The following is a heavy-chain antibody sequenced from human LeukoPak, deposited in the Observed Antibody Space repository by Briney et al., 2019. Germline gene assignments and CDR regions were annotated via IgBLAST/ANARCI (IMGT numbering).Heavy chain of an antibody. Sequence: SETLSLTCTVSDGSISSYYWSWIRQPPGKGLEWIGYIYYSGSTNYNPSLKSRVTISVDTSKNQFSLKLSSVTAADTAVYYCARDQEGGIAAAGTWGQGTLVTVSS. CDR2: IYYSGST. V-gene: IGHV4-59*01. CDR3: ARDQEGGIAAAGT. D-gene: IGHD6-13*01. CDR1: DGSISSYY. J-gene: IGHJ5*02.